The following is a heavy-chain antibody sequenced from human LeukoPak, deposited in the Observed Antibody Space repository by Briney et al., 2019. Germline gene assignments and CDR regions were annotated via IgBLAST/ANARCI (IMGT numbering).Heavy chain of an antibody. V-gene: IGHV3-48*04. Sequence: PPETLSLTCAVYGGSFSGYYWSWVRQAPGKGLEWVSYISSSSSTIYYADSVKGRFTISRDNAKNSLYLQMNSLRAEDTAVYYCARDPLPYYYGSGSYGNWFDPWGQGTLVTVSS. J-gene: IGHJ5*02. CDR2: ISSSSSTI. D-gene: IGHD3-10*01. CDR1: GGSFSGYY. CDR3: ARDPLPYYYGSGSYGNWFDP.